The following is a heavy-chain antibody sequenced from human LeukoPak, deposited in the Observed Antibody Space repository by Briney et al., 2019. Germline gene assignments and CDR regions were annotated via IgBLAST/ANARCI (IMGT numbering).Heavy chain of an antibody. CDR3: TRLWEGYNWLDP. CDR2: ISGYKGET. V-gene: IGHV1-18*01. Sequence: VASVKVSCKASGYNYDRFDINWLRQAPGQGLEWVGWISGYKGETNYAQKFQGRVTMTTDTSTTTVSMELRSLTPDDTAVYLSTRLWEGYNWLDPWGQGTLVTVSS. J-gene: IGHJ5*02. D-gene: IGHD1-26*01. CDR1: GYNYDRFD.